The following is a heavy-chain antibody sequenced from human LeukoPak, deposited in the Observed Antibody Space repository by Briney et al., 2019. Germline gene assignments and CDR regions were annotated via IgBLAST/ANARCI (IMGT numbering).Heavy chain of an antibody. CDR1: GASITSDAYY. CDR2: VYYSGSI. J-gene: IGHJ5*02. D-gene: IGHD4/OR15-4a*01. CDR3: ARRDYAAWFDP. V-gene: IGHV4-39*07. Sequence: SETLSLTCSVSGASITSDAYYWAWLRQPPGKGLEWIGSVYYSGSIKYNPSLKGRVSISRDMSKNQFFLNLNSVNATDTAVYYCARRDYAAWFDPWGQGTLVTASS.